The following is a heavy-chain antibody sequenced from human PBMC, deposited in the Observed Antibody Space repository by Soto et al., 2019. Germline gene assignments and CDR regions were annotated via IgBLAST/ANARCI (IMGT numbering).Heavy chain of an antibody. Sequence: EVQLLESGGGLVQPGGSLRLSCGASGLAFGTYAMSWVRQTPGKGLEWVSAISGSGGSTYYADSVRGRFTISRDTSKTTLYLQMTSLRADDTAVYYCAKGSSASRPYYFDYWGQGSLVTVSS. CDR2: ISGSGGST. J-gene: IGHJ4*02. D-gene: IGHD6-19*01. CDR1: GLAFGTYA. CDR3: AKGSSASRPYYFDY. V-gene: IGHV3-23*01.